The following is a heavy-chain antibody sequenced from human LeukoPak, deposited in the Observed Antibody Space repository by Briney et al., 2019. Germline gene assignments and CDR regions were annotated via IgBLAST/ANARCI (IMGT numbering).Heavy chain of an antibody. V-gene: IGHV3-21*01. CDR3: ARDRSPHTGSGVRYFDY. CDR1: GFTFSSYS. CDR2: ISSSSSYI. Sequence: GGSLRLSCAASGFTFSSYSMNWVRQAPGKGLEWVSSISSSSSYIYYADSVKGRFTISRDNAKNSLYLQMNSLRAEDTAVYYCARDRSPHTGSGVRYFDYWGQGTLVTVSS. J-gene: IGHJ4*02. D-gene: IGHD3-10*01.